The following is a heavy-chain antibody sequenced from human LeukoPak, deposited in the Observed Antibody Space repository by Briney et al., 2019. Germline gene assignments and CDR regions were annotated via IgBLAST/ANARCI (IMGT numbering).Heavy chain of an antibody. V-gene: IGHV1-2*02. J-gene: IGHJ4*02. CDR3: ARSPRLQLGGSYY. CDR2: INPNSGGT. D-gene: IGHD5-24*01. CDR1: GYTFTGYY. Sequence: GASLKVSCKASGYTFTGYYMHWVRQAPGQGLEWMGWINPNSGGTNYAQKFQGRVTMTGDTSISTAYMELSRLRSDDTAVYYCARSPRLQLGGSYYWGQGTLVTVSS.